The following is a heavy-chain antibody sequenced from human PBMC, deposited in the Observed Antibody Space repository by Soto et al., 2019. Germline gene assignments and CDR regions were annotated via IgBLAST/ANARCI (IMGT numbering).Heavy chain of an antibody. CDR2: ISYDGSNK. V-gene: IGHV3-30*18. CDR1: GFSFSSYG. J-gene: IGHJ6*02. Sequence: QVQLVESGGGVVQPGRSLRLSCAASGFSFSSYGMHWVRQAPGKGLEGVAVISYDGSNKDYADSVKGRFTISRDTSKNTLYLQMNSLRAEDTAVYYCAKDQGIAPSDYHGMDVWGQGTTVTVSS. CDR3: AKDQGIAPSDYHGMDV. D-gene: IGHD6-13*01.